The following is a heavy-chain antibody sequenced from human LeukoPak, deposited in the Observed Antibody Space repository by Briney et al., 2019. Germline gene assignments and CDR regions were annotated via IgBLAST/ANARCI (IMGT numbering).Heavy chain of an antibody. Sequence: GGSLRLSCAVSGFPFSSYEMNWVRQAPRKELEWVSFISSSGSTIYYADSVKGRFTISRDNAKNSLYLQMNGLRAEDTALYYCARSFLNSSSWTFDYWGQGTLVTVSS. CDR1: GFPFSSYE. V-gene: IGHV3-48*03. CDR2: ISSSGSTI. D-gene: IGHD6-13*01. J-gene: IGHJ4*02. CDR3: ARSFLNSSSWTFDY.